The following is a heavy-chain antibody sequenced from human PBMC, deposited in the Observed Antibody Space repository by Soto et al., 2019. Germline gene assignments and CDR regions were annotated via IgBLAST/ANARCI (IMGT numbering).Heavy chain of an antibody. D-gene: IGHD3-22*01. CDR3: ARGLSSYYDSSGYLPVDY. CDR1: GGSISSYY. CDR2: IYYSGST. J-gene: IGHJ4*02. V-gene: IGHV4-59*01. Sequence: QVQLQESGPGLVKPSETLSLTCTVSGGSISSYYWSWIRQPPGKGLEWIGYIYYSGSTNYNPSLKSRVTISVDTSKNQFSLKLSSVTAADTAVYYCARGLSSYYDSSGYLPVDYWGQGTLVTVSS.